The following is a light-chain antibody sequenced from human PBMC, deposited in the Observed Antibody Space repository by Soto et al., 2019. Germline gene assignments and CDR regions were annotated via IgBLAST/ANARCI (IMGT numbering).Light chain of an antibody. CDR2: GVT. CDR3: SSYAGNNNFV. J-gene: IGLJ1*01. Sequence: QSALAQPPSASGSPGQSVTISCTGSGSDIGAYNFVSWYQQHPGKAPKLMIFGVTERPSGVPDRFSGSKSGNTASLTVSGLQAEDEADYYCSSYAGNNNFVFGTGTKLTVL. V-gene: IGLV2-8*01. CDR1: GSDIGAYNF.